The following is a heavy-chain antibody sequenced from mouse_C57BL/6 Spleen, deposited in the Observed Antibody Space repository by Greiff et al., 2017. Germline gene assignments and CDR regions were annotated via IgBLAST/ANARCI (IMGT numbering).Heavy chain of an antibody. CDR2: INPSSGYP. V-gene: IGHV1-7*01. D-gene: IGHD1-1*01. J-gene: IGHJ2*01. CDR1: GYTFTSYW. Sequence: QVQLKESGAELAKPGASVKLSCKASGYTFTSYWMHWVKQRPGQGLEWIGYINPSSGYPKYNQKFKDKATLTADKSSSTAYMQMSSLTYEYAAGYYCARENYYGSGDYGGQGTTRTVSS. CDR3: ARENYYGSGDY.